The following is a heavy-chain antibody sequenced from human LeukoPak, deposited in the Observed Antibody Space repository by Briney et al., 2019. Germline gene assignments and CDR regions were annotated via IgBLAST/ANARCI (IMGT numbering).Heavy chain of an antibody. D-gene: IGHD1-1*01. Sequence: ASVKVSCKASGYTFTSYDINWVRQATGQGLEWMGWMNPNSGNTGYAQKFQGRVTMTRNTSISTAYMELSSLRSEDTAVYYCARLRGERAQGLYYYYGMDVWGQGTTVTVSS. CDR1: GYTFTSYD. V-gene: IGHV1-8*01. J-gene: IGHJ6*02. CDR2: MNPNSGNT. CDR3: ARLRGERAQGLYYYYGMDV.